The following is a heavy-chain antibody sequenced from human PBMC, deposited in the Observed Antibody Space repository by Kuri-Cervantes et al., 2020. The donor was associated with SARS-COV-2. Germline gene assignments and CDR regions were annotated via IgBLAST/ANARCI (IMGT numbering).Heavy chain of an antibody. CDR2: ISYDGSNK. Sequence: GESLKISCAASGFTFSSYAMHWVRQAPGKGLEWVAVISYDGSNKYYADSVEGRFTISRDNSKNTLYLQMNSLRAEDTAVYYCARDIVPVGATYDAFDIWGQGTMVTVSS. D-gene: IGHD1-26*01. J-gene: IGHJ3*02. V-gene: IGHV3-30-3*01. CDR1: GFTFSSYA. CDR3: ARDIVPVGATYDAFDI.